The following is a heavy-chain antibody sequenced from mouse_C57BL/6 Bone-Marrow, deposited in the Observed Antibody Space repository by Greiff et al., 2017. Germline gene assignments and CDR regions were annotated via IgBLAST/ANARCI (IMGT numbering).Heavy chain of an antibody. CDR2: INPSSGYT. Sequence: QVQLQQSGAELARPGASVKMSCKASGYTFTSYTMHWVKQRPGQGLEWIGYINPSSGYTKYNQKFKDKATLTADKSSSTAYMQLSRLTSEDSAVYDCAGSRSPAWFAYWGQGTLVTVSA. CDR3: AGSRSPAWFAY. D-gene: IGHD1-1*01. J-gene: IGHJ3*01. V-gene: IGHV1-4*01. CDR1: GYTFTSYT.